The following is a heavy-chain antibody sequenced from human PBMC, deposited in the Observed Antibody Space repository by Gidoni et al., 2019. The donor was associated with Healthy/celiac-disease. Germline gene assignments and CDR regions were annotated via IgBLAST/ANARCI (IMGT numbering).Heavy chain of an antibody. CDR1: GFTVDDYT. J-gene: IGHJ4*02. Sequence: EVQLVESGGVVVQRGGSLRLACAASGFTVDDYTMHWVRQAPGKGLEWVSLISWDGVSTYYADSVKGRFTISRDNSKNSLYLQMNSLRTEDTALYYCAKGIARGTAMGNYWGQGTLVTVSS. CDR3: AKGIARGTAMGNY. V-gene: IGHV3-43*01. D-gene: IGHD5-18*01. CDR2: ISWDGVST.